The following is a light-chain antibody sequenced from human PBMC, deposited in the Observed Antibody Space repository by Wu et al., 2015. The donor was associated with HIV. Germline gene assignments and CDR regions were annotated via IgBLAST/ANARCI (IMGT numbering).Light chain of an antibody. Sequence: DIQMTQSPSSLSASVGDRVTITCRASQGISNSLAWYQQKPGKAPKLLLYAASRLESGVPSRFSGSGSGTDYTLTISSLQPEDFATYYCQQYYSTPGGTFGPRDQGGNQT. CDR1: QGISNS. V-gene: IGKV1-NL1*01. CDR3: QQYYSTPGGT. CDR2: AAS. J-gene: IGKJ1*01.